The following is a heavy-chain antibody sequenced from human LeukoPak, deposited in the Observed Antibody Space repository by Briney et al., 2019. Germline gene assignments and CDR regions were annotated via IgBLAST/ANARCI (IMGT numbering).Heavy chain of an antibody. J-gene: IGHJ5*02. CDR2: IYYSGNT. Sequence: PETLSLTCTVSGVSISSSNSYWGWIRQPPGKGLEWIGSIYYSGNTYYNASLKSQVSISIDTSKNQFSLRLTSVTAADTAVYYCAREVRNYDILTGYYPFDPWGQGTLVTVSS. CDR3: AREVRNYDILTGYYPFDP. D-gene: IGHD3-9*01. V-gene: IGHV4-39*02. CDR1: GVSISSSNSY.